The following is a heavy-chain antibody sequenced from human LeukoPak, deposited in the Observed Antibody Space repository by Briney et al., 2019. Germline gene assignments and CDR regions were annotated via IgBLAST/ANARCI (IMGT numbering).Heavy chain of an antibody. V-gene: IGHV1-18*01. CDR1: GYTFTNYG. J-gene: IGHJ4*02. CDR3: ARSQSGSLRAPFDY. CDR2: ISAYNANT. Sequence: GASVKVSCKASGYTFTNYGIIWVRQAPGQGLEWMGWISAYNANTNYPQKVQGRVTLTTDTSTSTAYMELRSLTSDDTAVYYCARSQSGSLRAPFDYWGQGTLVTVSS. D-gene: IGHD3-3*01.